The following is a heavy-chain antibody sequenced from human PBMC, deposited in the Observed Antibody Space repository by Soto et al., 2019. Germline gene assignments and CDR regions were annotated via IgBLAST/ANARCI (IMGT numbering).Heavy chain of an antibody. Sequence: GDSRKISFKTSGYTFTKSAICSVFHMPGKCLEWMGIILPGDSDTRYNPSFHGQVHISVENSISTAYPQWSSLQASDTALYYRPRHHSYWYDNSDYEYTFGYWGQGTQARDSS. CDR3: PRHHSYWYDNSDYEYTFGY. CDR1: GYTFTKSA. CDR2: ILPGDSDT. D-gene: IGHD3-22*01. J-gene: IGHJ4*02. V-gene: IGHV5-51*01.